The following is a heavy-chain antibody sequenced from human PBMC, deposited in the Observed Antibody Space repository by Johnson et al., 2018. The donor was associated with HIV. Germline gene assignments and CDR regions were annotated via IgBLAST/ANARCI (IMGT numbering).Heavy chain of an antibody. J-gene: IGHJ3*02. V-gene: IGHV3-23*04. D-gene: IGHD2-2*01. CDR1: GFIFSSYA. CDR2: ISGSGGST. CDR3: AKEGYCSSTSCYENAFDI. Sequence: EVHLVESGGGGVQPGRSLRLSCAASGFIFSSYAMHWVRQAPGKGLEWVSAISGSGGSTYYAASVKGRFTISRDNSKNTLYLQMTSLRAEDTAVYYCAKEGYCSSTSCYENAFDIWGQGTMVTVSS.